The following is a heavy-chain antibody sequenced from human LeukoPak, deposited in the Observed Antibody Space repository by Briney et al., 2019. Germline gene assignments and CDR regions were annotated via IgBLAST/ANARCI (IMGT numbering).Heavy chain of an antibody. J-gene: IGHJ4*02. D-gene: IGHD6-19*01. CDR1: GFTFSSYW. V-gene: IGHV3-74*01. CDR2: INSDGSST. Sequence: GGSLRLSCAASGFTFSSYWMHWVRQAPGKGLVGVSRINSDGSSTSYADSVKGRFTISRDNAKNTLYLQMNSLRAEDTAVYYCARVRSSGFDYWGQGTLVTVSS. CDR3: ARVRSSGFDY.